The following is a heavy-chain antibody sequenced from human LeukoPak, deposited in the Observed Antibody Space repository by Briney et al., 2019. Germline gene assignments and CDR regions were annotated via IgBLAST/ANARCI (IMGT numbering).Heavy chain of an antibody. CDR2: INPNSGGT. CDR1: GYTFTGYY. Sequence: ASVKVSCKASGYTFTGYYMHWVRQAPGQGLEWMGWINPNSGGTNYAQKFQGRVTMTTDTSTSTAYMELRSLRSDDTAVYYCARDQGLWFGAILDWGQGTLVTVSS. V-gene: IGHV1-2*02. D-gene: IGHD3-10*01. CDR3: ARDQGLWFGAILD. J-gene: IGHJ4*02.